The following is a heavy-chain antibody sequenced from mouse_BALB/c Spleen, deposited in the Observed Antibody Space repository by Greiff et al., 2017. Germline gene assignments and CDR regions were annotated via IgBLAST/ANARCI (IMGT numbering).Heavy chain of an antibody. CDR1: GFTFSDYY. Sequence: EVQLVESGGGLVKPGGSLKLSCAASGFTFSDYYMYWVRQTPEKRLEWVATISDGGSYTYYPDSVKGRFTISRDNAKNTLYLQMSSLKSEDTAMYYCAREIAYWGQGTLVTVSA. V-gene: IGHV5-4*02. CDR3: AREIAY. CDR2: ISDGGSYT. J-gene: IGHJ3*01.